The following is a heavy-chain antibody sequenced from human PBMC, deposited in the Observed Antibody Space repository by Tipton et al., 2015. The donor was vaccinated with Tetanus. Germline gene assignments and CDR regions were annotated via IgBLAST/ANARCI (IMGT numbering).Heavy chain of an antibody. CDR1: GGSISSDGAY. CDR2: ISNSGNT. D-gene: IGHD3-3*01. V-gene: IGHV4-31*03. Sequence: TLSLTCSVSGGSISSDGAYWSWIRQHPGEGLEWIGYISNSGNTYYNPSLKSRITISQDTSKNQFSLKLTSVTAADTAVYYCARANYDFPKKGPFDSWGQGTLVIVSS. J-gene: IGHJ4*02. CDR3: ARANYDFPKKGPFDS.